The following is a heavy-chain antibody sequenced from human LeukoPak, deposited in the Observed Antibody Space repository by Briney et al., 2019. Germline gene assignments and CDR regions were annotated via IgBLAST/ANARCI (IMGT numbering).Heavy chain of an antibody. CDR2: ISISGGT. Sequence: GGSLRLSCAASGLTFNTYAMSWVRQAPGKGLEWVSVISISGGTYYADSVKGRFTISRDLSKNTVFLQMNSLRVEDTAVYYCAKHGERGTNRFDYWGQGTLVTASS. J-gene: IGHJ4*02. V-gene: IGHV3-23*01. D-gene: IGHD1-26*01. CDR1: GLTFNTYA. CDR3: AKHGERGTNRFDY.